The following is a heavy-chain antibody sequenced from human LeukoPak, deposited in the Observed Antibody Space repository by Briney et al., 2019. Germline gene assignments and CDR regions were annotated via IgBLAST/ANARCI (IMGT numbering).Heavy chain of an antibody. CDR2: ISYDGSNK. D-gene: IGHD2-8*01. Sequence: PGGSLRLSCAASGFTFSSYGMHWVRQAPGKGLEWVAVISYDGSNKYYADSVKGRFTISRDNSKNTLYLQMNSLRAEDTAVYYCAKDIVLMVYATQGLDHWGQGTLVTVSS. J-gene: IGHJ4*02. CDR1: GFTFSSYG. V-gene: IGHV3-30*18. CDR3: AKDIVLMVYATQGLDH.